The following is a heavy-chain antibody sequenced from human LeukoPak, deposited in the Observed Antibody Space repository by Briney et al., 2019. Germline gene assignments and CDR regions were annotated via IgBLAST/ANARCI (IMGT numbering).Heavy chain of an antibody. CDR2: INSDGSSP. V-gene: IGHV3-74*01. D-gene: IGHD3-10*02. CDR1: GFTFSSHW. J-gene: IGHJ6*04. CDR3: AELGITMIGGV. Sequence: PGGSLRLSCAASGFTFSSHWMHWVRQGPGKGLVWVSRINSDGSSPTYEDSVKGRFTISRDNAKNSLYLQMNSLRAEDTAVYYCAELGITMIGGVWGKGTTVTISS.